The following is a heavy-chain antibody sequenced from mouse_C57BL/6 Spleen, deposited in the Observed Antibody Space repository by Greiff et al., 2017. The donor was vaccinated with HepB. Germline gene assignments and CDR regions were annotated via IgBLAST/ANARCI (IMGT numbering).Heavy chain of an antibody. CDR2: ISYDGSN. Sequence: EVQVVESGPGLVKPSQSLSLTCSVTGYSITSGYYWNWIRQFPGNKLEWMGYISYDGSNNYNPSLKNRISITRDTSKNQFFLKLNSVTTEDTATYYCARALNWFWFAYWGQGTLVTVSA. CDR1: GYSITSGYY. J-gene: IGHJ3*01. D-gene: IGHD4-1*01. V-gene: IGHV3-6*01. CDR3: ARALNWFWFAY.